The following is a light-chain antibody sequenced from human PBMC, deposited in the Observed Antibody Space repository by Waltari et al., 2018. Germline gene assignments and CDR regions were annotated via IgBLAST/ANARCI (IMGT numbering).Light chain of an antibody. J-gene: IGKJ2*01. CDR2: DAS. V-gene: IGKV3-11*01. Sequence: EIVLTQSPATLSLSPGERATLSCSASQSVSSYLAWYQQKPGQAPRLLIYDASNRATGIPARFSGSVSGTDFTLTISSLEPEDFAVYYCQQRSNWPPMYTFGQGTKLEIK. CDR3: QQRSNWPPMYT. CDR1: QSVSSY.